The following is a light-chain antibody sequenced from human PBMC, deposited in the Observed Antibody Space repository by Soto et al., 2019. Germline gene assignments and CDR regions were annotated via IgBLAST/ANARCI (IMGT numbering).Light chain of an antibody. Sequence: QSALIQPRSVSGSPGQSVTISCSGITSYVGTYIYVSWYQHHPGKAPRFLIYDVSKRPSGVPDRFSVLGSGLSPSLTIKNIQVEDESDYHCGADLGSESNFVYVFGTGTKLTVL. CDR2: DVS. V-gene: IGLV2-11*01. CDR3: GADLGSESNFVYV. J-gene: IGLJ1*01. CDR1: TSYVGTYIY.